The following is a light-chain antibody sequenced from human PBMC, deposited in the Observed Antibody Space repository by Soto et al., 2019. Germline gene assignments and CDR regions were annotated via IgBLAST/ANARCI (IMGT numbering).Light chain of an antibody. Sequence: QSALTQPRSVSGSPGQSVTISCTGTSSDVGGYNYVSWYQQHPSKAPKLMMYDVSQRPSGVHGRFSGSKSGNTASLTISGLQAEDEADYYCCSYAGSYVFGTGTKVTVL. J-gene: IGLJ1*01. CDR3: CSYAGSYV. CDR2: DVS. V-gene: IGLV2-11*01. CDR1: SSDVGGYNY.